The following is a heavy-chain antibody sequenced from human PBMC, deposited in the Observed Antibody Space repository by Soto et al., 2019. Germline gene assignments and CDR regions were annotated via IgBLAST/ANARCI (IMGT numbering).Heavy chain of an antibody. D-gene: IGHD2-8*01. Sequence: QVQLVESGGGVVQPGRSLRLSCAASGFTFSNHGMHWVRQAPGKGLEWVAVISYDGGEKYYADSVKGRFTISRDNSNNYLYLQVNTLRPEDTAVYYCTKDFTDCAIAICHSQRCSYFHMDVWGKGTTVTVSS. CDR3: TKDFTDCAIAICHSQRCSYFHMDV. V-gene: IGHV3-30*18. CDR2: ISYDGGEK. CDR1: GFTFSNHG. J-gene: IGHJ6*03.